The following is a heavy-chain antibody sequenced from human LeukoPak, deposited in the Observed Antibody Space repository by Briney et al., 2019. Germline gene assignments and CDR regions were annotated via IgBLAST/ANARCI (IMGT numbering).Heavy chain of an antibody. J-gene: IGHJ4*02. Sequence: GGSLRLSCAASGFMFGNYGMHWVRQAPGQGLEWVALIWYDGSKKYYADSVKGRFTVSRDNSENTLYLQMNSLRAEDTAVYYCARDRGSRRYNNGYSEYWGQGTLVTVSS. CDR2: IWYDGSKK. V-gene: IGHV3-33*01. CDR3: ARDRGSRRYNNGYSEY. D-gene: IGHD5-18*01. CDR1: GFMFGNYG.